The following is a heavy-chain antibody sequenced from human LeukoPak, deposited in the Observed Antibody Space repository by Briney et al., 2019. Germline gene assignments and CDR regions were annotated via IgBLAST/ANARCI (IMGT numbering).Heavy chain of an antibody. Sequence: GGSLRLSCAASGFTFSSYSMNWVRQAPGKGLEWVSSISSSSSYIYYADSVKGRFTISRDNAKNSLCLQMNSLRVEDTAVYYCARARDYGDYEAAFDIWGQGTMVTVSS. D-gene: IGHD4-17*01. CDR3: ARARDYGDYEAAFDI. CDR2: ISSSSSYI. CDR1: GFTFSSYS. J-gene: IGHJ3*02. V-gene: IGHV3-21*01.